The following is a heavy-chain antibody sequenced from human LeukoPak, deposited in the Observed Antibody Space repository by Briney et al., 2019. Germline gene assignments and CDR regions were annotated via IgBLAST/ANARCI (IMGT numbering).Heavy chain of an antibody. V-gene: IGHV4-59*01. CDR2: IYYSGRT. CDR1: GGSISSYY. Sequence: SETLSLTCTVSGGSISSYYWSWIRQPPGKGLEWIGYIYYSGRTNYNPSLKSRVTISADTSKNQFSLKLSSVTAADTAVYYCARVRYYYDTSGPTSFDPWGQGTLVTVSS. CDR3: ARVRYYYDTSGPTSFDP. J-gene: IGHJ5*02. D-gene: IGHD3-22*01.